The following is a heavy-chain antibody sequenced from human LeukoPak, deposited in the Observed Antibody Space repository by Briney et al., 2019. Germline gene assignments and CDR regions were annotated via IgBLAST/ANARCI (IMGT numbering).Heavy chain of an antibody. J-gene: IGHJ6*03. CDR1: GDSFTSYA. D-gene: IGHD5-18*01. Sequence: PVKASCKASGDSFTSYAITWVRQAPGHQLEWLGRIIPIFGTANYTQKSQGRVTITADILSSTTYIEMTKLTSDDTAVYFCAKQGAARQDYYMDVWGNGTTVSVS. V-gene: IGHV1-69*06. CDR3: AKQGAARQDYYMDV. CDR2: IIPIFGTA.